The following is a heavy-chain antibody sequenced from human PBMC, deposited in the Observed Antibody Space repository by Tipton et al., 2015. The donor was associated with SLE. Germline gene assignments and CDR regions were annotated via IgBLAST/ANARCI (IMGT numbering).Heavy chain of an antibody. Sequence: SGFTFSSYAMSWVRQAPGKGLEWVSAISGSGGSTYYADSVKGRFTISRDNSKNTLYLQMNSLRAEDTAVYYCAKGIVVVITVFDYWGQGTLVTVSS. V-gene: IGHV3-23*01. D-gene: IGHD3-22*01. J-gene: IGHJ4*02. CDR1: GFTFSSYA. CDR3: AKGIVVVITVFDY. CDR2: ISGSGGST.